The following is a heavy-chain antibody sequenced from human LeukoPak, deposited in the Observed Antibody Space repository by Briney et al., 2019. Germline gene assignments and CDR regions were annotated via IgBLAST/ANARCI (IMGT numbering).Heavy chain of an antibody. Sequence: GRSLRLSCAASGFTFSSYGMHWVRQAPGKGLEWVAVISYDGSNKYYADSVKGRFTISRDNSKNTLYLQMNSLRAEDTAVYYCAKDRAYYDYVTWSVTPYYWGQGTLVTVSS. J-gene: IGHJ4*02. CDR1: GFTFSSYG. D-gene: IGHD3-16*01. V-gene: IGHV3-30*18. CDR2: ISYDGSNK. CDR3: AKDRAYYDYVTWSVTPYY.